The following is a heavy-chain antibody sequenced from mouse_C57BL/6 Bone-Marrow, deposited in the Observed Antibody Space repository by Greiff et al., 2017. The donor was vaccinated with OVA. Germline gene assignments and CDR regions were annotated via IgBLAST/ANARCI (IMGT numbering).Heavy chain of an antibody. CDR3: TREGLRRGNFDY. CDR2: ISSGGDYI. D-gene: IGHD1-1*01. Sequence: EVQRVESGEGLVKPGGSLKLSCAASGFTFSSYAMSWVRQTPEKRLEWVAYISSGGDYIYYADTVKGRFTISRDNARDTLYLHLRSLKSEDTAMYYCTREGLRRGNFDYWGQGTTLTVSS. J-gene: IGHJ2*01. V-gene: IGHV5-9-1*02. CDR1: GFTFSSYA.